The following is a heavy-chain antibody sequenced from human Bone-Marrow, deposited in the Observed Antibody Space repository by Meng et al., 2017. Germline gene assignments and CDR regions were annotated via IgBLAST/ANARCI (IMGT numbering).Heavy chain of an antibody. V-gene: IGHV3-73*01. Sequence: GESLKISCAASGFSFSGSGIHWVRQAPGKGLEWVGRIITKTNNYATAYAASVKGKFTMTRDDPLTTAYLQMNSVRSEDTALYYCTVYITGHIWGRGTMVTVSS. CDR1: GFSFSGSG. J-gene: IGHJ3*02. D-gene: IGHD6-25*01. CDR3: TVYITGHI. CDR2: IITKTNNYAT.